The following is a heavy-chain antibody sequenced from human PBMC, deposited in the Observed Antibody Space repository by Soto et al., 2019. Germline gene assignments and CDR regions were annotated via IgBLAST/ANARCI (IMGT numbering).Heavy chain of an antibody. V-gene: IGHV4-39*01. CDR3: ARHVSVSGYEYYFDQ. J-gene: IGHJ4*02. D-gene: IGHD5-12*01. CDR1: GGSISSSSYY. CDR2: IDYSGST. Sequence: QLQLQESGPGLVKPSETLSLTCTVSGGSISSSSYYWAWIRQPPGKGLEWFGSIDYSGSTYYNPSLESRVAISVDTSKNQFSLKLNSVTAADTAVYYRARHVSVSGYEYYFDQWGQGTLVTVSS.